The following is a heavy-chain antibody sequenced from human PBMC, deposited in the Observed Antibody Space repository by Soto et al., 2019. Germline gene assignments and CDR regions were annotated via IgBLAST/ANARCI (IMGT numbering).Heavy chain of an antibody. J-gene: IGHJ4*02. V-gene: IGHV5-51*01. D-gene: IGHD5-12*01. Sequence: PGESLKISCKASGYNFPKYWIGWVRQMPGKGLEWMGIIYCGDSDAKYSPSFEGQVTISADQSNNVVYLQWSSLKASDTAIYYCASREYSGYEFFDLWAPVTLVTV. CDR1: GYNFPKYW. CDR2: IYCGDSDA. CDR3: ASREYSGYEFFDL.